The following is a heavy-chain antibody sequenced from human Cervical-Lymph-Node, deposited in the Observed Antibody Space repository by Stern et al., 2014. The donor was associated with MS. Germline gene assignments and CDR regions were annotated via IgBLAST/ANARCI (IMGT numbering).Heavy chain of an antibody. D-gene: IGHD3-10*01. CDR1: GYSFTGQF. J-gene: IGHJ2*01. CDR3: ARDGYSGPTSYPWFFDL. Sequence: QVQLVQSGAEVRKPGASVKVSCKSSGYSFTGQFLHWVRQAPGQGLEWMGWINPHSGDTTYAQKFQSRLAMTRDTSISTAYMELSMLRSDDTAVYFCARDGYSGPTSYPWFFDLWGRGTLVTVSS. V-gene: IGHV1-2*02. CDR2: INPHSGDT.